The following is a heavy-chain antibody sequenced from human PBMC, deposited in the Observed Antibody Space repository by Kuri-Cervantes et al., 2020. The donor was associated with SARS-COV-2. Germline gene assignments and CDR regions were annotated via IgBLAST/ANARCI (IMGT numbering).Heavy chain of an antibody. CDR3: ARAPSGSPTDY. D-gene: IGHD1-26*01. CDR2: MNGEGSSI. V-gene: IGHV3-74*01. J-gene: IGHJ4*02. CDR1: GFTFNNYA. Sequence: GGSLRLSCAASGFTFNNYAMSWVRQAPGKGLVWVSRMNGEGSSITYADSVKGRLTISRDNAKNTLYLQMNSLRFEDTAVYFCARAPSGSPTDYWGQGTLVTVSS.